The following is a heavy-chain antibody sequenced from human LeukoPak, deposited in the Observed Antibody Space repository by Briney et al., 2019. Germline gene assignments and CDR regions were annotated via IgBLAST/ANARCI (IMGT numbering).Heavy chain of an antibody. V-gene: IGHV3-23*01. CDR1: GFTFSSYS. Sequence: GGCLRLSCAASGFTFSSYSMNWVRQAPGKGLAWVSAISDSGGSTQYADSVKGRFTISRDNSKNTLYLQMNSLRAEDTAVYYCARGGSIAAAGDAFDIWGQGTMVTVSS. CDR2: ISDSGGST. D-gene: IGHD6-13*01. J-gene: IGHJ3*02. CDR3: ARGGSIAAAGDAFDI.